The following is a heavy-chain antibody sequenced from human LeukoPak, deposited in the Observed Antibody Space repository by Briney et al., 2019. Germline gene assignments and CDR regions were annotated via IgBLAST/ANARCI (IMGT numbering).Heavy chain of an antibody. Sequence: GESLKISCKGSGYSFTSYWIGWVRQAPGQGLEWMGWINPNSGGTNYAQKFQGRVTMTRDTSISTAYMELSRLRSDDTAVYYCAREGRLNAFDIWGQGTMVTVSS. V-gene: IGHV1-2*02. CDR1: GYSFTSYW. CDR3: AREGRLNAFDI. D-gene: IGHD2-15*01. J-gene: IGHJ3*02. CDR2: INPNSGGT.